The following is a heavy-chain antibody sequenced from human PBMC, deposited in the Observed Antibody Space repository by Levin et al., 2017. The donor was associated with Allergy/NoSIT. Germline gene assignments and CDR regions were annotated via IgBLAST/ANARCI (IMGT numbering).Heavy chain of an antibody. CDR1: GFTFSSYA. CDR3: ARVFAMYHETGHFDY. V-gene: IGHV3-30*04. J-gene: IGHJ4*02. Sequence: GESLKISCAASGFTFSSYAMHWVRQAPGKGLEWVAVISYDGSNKYYADSVKGRFTISRDNSKNTLYLQMNSLRAEDTAVYYCARVFAMYHETGHFDYWGQGTLVTVSS. CDR2: ISYDGSNK. D-gene: IGHD2-8*01.